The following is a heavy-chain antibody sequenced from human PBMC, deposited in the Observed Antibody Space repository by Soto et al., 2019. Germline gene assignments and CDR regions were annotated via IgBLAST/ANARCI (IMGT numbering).Heavy chain of an antibody. CDR3: ARDRGYDAHDYYYNAMDV. CDR2: IRGFSPYT. J-gene: IGHJ6*02. CDR1: GFTFRTYT. D-gene: IGHD3-10*01. Sequence: GGFLRLSCISSGFTFRTYTMNWVRQAPGKGLEWVSGIRGFSPYTFYAESVKGRFTISRDNAKNSLDLQMDSLRAEDTAVYYYARDRGYDAHDYYYNAMDVWGQGTTVTVSS. V-gene: IGHV3-21*01.